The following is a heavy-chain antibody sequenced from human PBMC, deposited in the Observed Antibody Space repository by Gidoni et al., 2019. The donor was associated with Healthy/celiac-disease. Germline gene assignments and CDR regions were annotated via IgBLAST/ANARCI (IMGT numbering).Heavy chain of an antibody. Sequence: QVQLVESGGGVVQPGRSLHLSCPAYGFTFSSYGMHWVRQAPGQGLEWVAVIWYDGSNKYYADSVKGRFTISRDNSKNTLYLQMNSLRAEDTAVYYCARVGYYYDSSGYFAIDYWGQGTLVTVSS. J-gene: IGHJ4*02. CDR2: IWYDGSNK. V-gene: IGHV3-33*01. D-gene: IGHD3-22*01. CDR1: GFTFSSYG. CDR3: ARVGYYYDSSGYFAIDY.